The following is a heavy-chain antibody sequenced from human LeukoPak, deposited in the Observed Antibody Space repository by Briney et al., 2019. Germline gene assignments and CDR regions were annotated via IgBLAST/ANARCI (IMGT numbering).Heavy chain of an antibody. CDR2: IYISGHT. D-gene: IGHD3-22*01. CDR1: GGSISSNY. Sequence: SETLSLTCTVSGGSISSNYWSWIWQPPGEGLEWIGYIYISGHTHYNPSLKSRVTMSMDTPKNQFSLSLSSLTAADTAVYYCASNGPLRSDTSRYYFDSWGQGTLVTVSS. V-gene: IGHV4-59*12. CDR3: ASNGPLRSDTSRYYFDS. J-gene: IGHJ4*02.